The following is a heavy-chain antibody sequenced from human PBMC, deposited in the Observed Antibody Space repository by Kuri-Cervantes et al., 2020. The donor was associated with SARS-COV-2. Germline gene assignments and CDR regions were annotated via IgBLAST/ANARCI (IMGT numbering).Heavy chain of an antibody. D-gene: IGHD2-21*01. CDR3: ARATSYCGGDCYIFDY. CDR2: IYDSGTT. V-gene: IGHV4-59*11. Sequence: ESLKISCTVSGGSISDHYWSWIRQSPGKGLEWIGYIYDSGTTNYNPSLKSRVTVSVDKSKNHFSLRLSSVTAADTAVYYCARATSYCGGDCYIFDYWGQGTLVTVSS. J-gene: IGHJ4*02. CDR1: GGSISDHY.